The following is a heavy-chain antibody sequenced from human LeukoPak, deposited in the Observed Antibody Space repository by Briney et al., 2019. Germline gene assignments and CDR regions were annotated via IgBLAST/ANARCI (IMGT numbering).Heavy chain of an antibody. V-gene: IGHV4-30-2*01. Sequence: SQTLSLTCTVSGGSISSGGYYWSWIRQPPGKGLEWIGYIYHSGSTYYNPSLKSRVTISVDRSKNQFSLKLSSVTAADTAVYYCARGVLEYYFDYWGQGTLVTVSS. J-gene: IGHJ4*02. CDR3: ARGVLEYYFDY. CDR2: IYHSGST. CDR1: GGSISSGGYY. D-gene: IGHD2-8*01.